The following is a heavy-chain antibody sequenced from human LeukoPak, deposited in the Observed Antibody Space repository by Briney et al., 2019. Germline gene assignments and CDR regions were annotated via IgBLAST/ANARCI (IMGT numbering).Heavy chain of an antibody. V-gene: IGHV4-38-2*01. CDR1: GGSFSGYC. CDR2: IYHSGST. CDR3: ARQDSGSYGVLDY. J-gene: IGHJ4*02. Sequence: SETLSLTCAVYGGSFSGYCWGWIRQPPGKGLEWIGSIYHSGSTYYNPSLKSRVTISVDTSKNQFSLKLSSVTAADTAVYYCARQDSGSYGVLDYWGQGTLVTVSS. D-gene: IGHD1-26*01.